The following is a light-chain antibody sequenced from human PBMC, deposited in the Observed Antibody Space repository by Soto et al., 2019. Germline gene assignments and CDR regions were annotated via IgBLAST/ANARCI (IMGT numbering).Light chain of an antibody. Sequence: DIQMTQSPSTLSASVGDRVTITCRASQSISSWLAWYQQKPGKAPKLLIYKASSLESEVPSRFSGSGSGTEFTLTISSMQPDDFATYYCHQYNSYWTFGQGTKVEIK. CDR2: KAS. V-gene: IGKV1-5*03. CDR1: QSISSW. J-gene: IGKJ1*01. CDR3: HQYNSYWT.